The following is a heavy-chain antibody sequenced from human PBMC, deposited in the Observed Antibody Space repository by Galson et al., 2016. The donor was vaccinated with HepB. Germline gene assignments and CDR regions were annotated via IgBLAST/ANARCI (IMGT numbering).Heavy chain of an antibody. Sequence: SLRLSCAASGFTVSSNYMSWVRQAPGKGLEWVSVIYSGGSTYYADSVKGRVTIYRDNSKNTLYLQMNSLRAEDTAVYYCARGGRDTAMDYYYYGMDVWGQGTTVTVSS. CDR3: ARGGRDTAMDYYYYGMDV. J-gene: IGHJ6*02. CDR1: GFTVSSNY. CDR2: IYSGGST. V-gene: IGHV3-66*01. D-gene: IGHD5-18*01.